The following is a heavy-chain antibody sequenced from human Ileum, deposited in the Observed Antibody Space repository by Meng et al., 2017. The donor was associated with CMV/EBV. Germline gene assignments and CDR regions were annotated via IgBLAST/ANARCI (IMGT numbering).Heavy chain of an antibody. V-gene: IGHV3-30-3*01. CDR3: ARDINEQWLGFDGFDY. J-gene: IGHJ4*02. Sequence: GGSLRLSCAASGFTFSSYAMHWVRQAPGKWLEWVAVISYDGSNKYYADSVKGRFTISRDNSKNTLYLQMNSLRAEDTAVYYCARDINEQWLGFDGFDYWGQGTLVTVSS. CDR2: ISYDGSNK. D-gene: IGHD6-19*01. CDR1: GFTFSSYA.